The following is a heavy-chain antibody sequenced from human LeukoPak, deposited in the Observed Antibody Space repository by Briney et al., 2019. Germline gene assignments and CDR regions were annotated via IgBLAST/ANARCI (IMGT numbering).Heavy chain of an antibody. CDR2: IYYSGST. CDR3: ARDPTVTPFDY. CDR1: GGSISSYY. J-gene: IGHJ4*02. Sequence: SETLSLTCTVSGGSISSYYWSWIRQPPGKGLEWIGYIYYSGSTNYNPSLESRVTISVDTSKNQFFLKLSSVTAADTAVYYCARDPTVTPFDYWGQGALVTVPS. D-gene: IGHD4-17*01. V-gene: IGHV4-59*01.